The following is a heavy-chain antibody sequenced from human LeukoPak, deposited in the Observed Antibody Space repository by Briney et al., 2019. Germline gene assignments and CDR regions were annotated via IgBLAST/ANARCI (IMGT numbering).Heavy chain of an antibody. CDR1: GGSISSSSYY. CDR3: ARAGGYGLIDY. CDR2: IYHSGTTYSGSA. J-gene: IGHJ4*02. Sequence: SETLSLTCIVSGGSISSSSYYWVWIRQPPGKGLEWIGSIYHSGTTYSGSAYYNPSLKSRVTISLDTSKNQFSLKVGSMTAADTAVYYCARAGGYGLIDYWGQGTMVTVSS. D-gene: IGHD5-18*01. V-gene: IGHV4-39*07.